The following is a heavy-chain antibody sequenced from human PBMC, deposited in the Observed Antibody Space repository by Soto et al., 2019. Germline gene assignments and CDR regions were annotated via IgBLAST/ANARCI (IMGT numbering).Heavy chain of an antibody. CDR2: ISAYNGNT. Sequence: QVQLVQSGAEVKKPGASVKVSCKASGYTFTSYGISWVRQAPGQGLEWMGCISAYNGNTNYAQKLPGRVTMTTDPATSTAYMELRSLRSADTVVHYCARGSTNVDFWGGYYYSGPSPAFDIWGQGTMVTVSS. CDR1: GYTFTSYG. J-gene: IGHJ3*02. V-gene: IGHV1-18*01. D-gene: IGHD3-3*01. CDR3: ARGSTNVDFWGGYYYSGPSPAFDI.